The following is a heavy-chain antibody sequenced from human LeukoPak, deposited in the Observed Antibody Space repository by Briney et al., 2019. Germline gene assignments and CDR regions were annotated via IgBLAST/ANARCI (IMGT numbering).Heavy chain of an antibody. CDR3: ARDLELSYYYYYMDV. CDR2: ISYDGSNK. J-gene: IGHJ6*03. D-gene: IGHD1-7*01. CDR1: GFTFSSYG. Sequence: GGSLRLSCAASGFTFSSYGMHWVRQAPGKGLEWVAVISYDGSNKYYADSVKGRFTISRDNSKNTLYLQMNSLRAEDTAVYYCARDLELSYYYYYMDVWGKGTTVTVSS. V-gene: IGHV3-30*03.